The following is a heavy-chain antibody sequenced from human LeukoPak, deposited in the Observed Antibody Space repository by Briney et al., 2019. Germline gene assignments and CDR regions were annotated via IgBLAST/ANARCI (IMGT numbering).Heavy chain of an antibody. CDR3: ARRYVDTAGYMDV. V-gene: IGHV1-69*13. D-gene: IGHD5-18*01. CDR2: IIPIFGTA. J-gene: IGHJ6*03. CDR1: GGTFSSYA. Sequence: GASVKVSCKASGGTFSSYAISWVRQAPGQGLEWMGGIIPIFGTANYAQKFQGRVTITADESTSTAYMELSSLRSEDTDVYYCARRYVDTAGYMDVWGKGTTVTVSS.